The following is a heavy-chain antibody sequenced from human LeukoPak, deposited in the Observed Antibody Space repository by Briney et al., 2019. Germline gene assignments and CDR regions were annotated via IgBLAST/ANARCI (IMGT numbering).Heavy chain of an antibody. CDR1: GFTFSSYG. V-gene: IGHV3-7*01. CDR2: IKQDGSEI. CDR3: ARVESGSGRD. Sequence: GGSLRLSCAASGFTFSSYGMHWVRQAPGKGLEWVASIKQDGSEIYYVDSVKGRFTISRDNARNSVYLQMNSLRGEDMAVYYCARVESGSGRDWGQGTLVTVSS. J-gene: IGHJ4*02. D-gene: IGHD1-26*01.